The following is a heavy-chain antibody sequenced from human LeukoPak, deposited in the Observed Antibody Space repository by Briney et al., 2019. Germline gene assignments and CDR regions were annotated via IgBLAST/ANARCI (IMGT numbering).Heavy chain of an antibody. CDR2: ISNDGKDK. Sequence: GGSLRLSCAASGFTFSAYGMHWVRQAPGRGLEWVAVISNDGKDKYYADSVKGRFTISRDNSKDTLYMQMNSLRGEDTAVYYCAKDHRSEDRIWGQGALVTVSS. V-gene: IGHV3-30*18. CDR1: GFTFSAYG. J-gene: IGHJ4*02. CDR3: AKDHRSEDRI.